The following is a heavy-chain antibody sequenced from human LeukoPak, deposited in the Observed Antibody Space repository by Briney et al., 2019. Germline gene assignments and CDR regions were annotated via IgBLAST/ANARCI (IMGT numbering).Heavy chain of an antibody. Sequence: ASVKVSCKASGYIFTTYAMHWVRQAPGQRPEWMGWINGDNGNTKYSQKFQGRVSITGDTSTYTGYLELRSLSSADTAVYFCVRAPYDILTGYSLNWFDPWGQGTLVTVSS. CDR2: INGDNGNT. J-gene: IGHJ5*02. D-gene: IGHD3-9*01. CDR3: VRAPYDILTGYSLNWFDP. CDR1: GYIFTTYA. V-gene: IGHV1-3*01.